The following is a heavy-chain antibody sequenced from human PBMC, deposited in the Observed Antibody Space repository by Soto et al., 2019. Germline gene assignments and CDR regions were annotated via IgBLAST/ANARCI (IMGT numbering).Heavy chain of an antibody. CDR2: VIPTFGTS. CDR3: AGGTAVRFFYFDY. Sequence: QVQLVQSGAEVRKPGSSMKVSCKASGDTCNNLSFTWVRQAPGQGLEWRGGVIPTFGTSNYAQKFQGRVTFTADRSTSRVYMELNSLRSDDTAVYYCAGGTAVRFFYFDYWGQGTLVSVS. J-gene: IGHJ4*02. D-gene: IGHD2-21*02. CDR1: GDTCNNLS. V-gene: IGHV1-69*06.